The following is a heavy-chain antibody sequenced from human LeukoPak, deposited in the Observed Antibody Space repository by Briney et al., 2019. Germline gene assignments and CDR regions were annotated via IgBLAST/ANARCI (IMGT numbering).Heavy chain of an antibody. CDR2: IYYSGST. CDR1: GGSVSSGSYY. V-gene: IGHV4-61*01. D-gene: IGHD5-18*01. J-gene: IGHJ4*02. Sequence: SETLSLTCTVSGGSVSSGSYYWSWIRQPPGKGLEWIGYIYYSGSTNYNPSLKSRVTVSVDTSKNQFSLKLSSMTAADTAVYYCARGGIQLWTFADYWGQGTLVTVSS. CDR3: ARGGIQLWTFADY.